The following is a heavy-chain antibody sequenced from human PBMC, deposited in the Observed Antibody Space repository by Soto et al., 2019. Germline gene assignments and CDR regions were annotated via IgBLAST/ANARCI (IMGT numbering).Heavy chain of an antibody. CDR2: IYHSGST. D-gene: IGHD3-22*01. V-gene: IGHV4-4*02. CDR1: GGSISSSNW. CDR3: ARDQGDRYYYDSSGVAFDY. J-gene: IGHJ4*02. Sequence: GTLSLTCAVSGGSISSSNWWSWVRQPPGKGLEWIGEIYHSGSTNYNPSLKSRVTISVDKSKNQFSLKLSSVTAADTAVYYCARDQGDRYYYDSSGVAFDYWGQGTLVTVS.